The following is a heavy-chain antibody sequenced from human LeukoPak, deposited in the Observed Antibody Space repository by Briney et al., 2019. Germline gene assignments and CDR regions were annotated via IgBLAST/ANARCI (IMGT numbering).Heavy chain of an antibody. J-gene: IGHJ6*03. Sequence: PSETLSLTCAVYGGSFSGYYWSWIRQPPGKGLEWIGEINHSGSTNYNPSLKSRVNISVDTSKDQFSLKLSSVTAADTAVYYCAGTSGDIVVVPAAIRPGSGYYMDVWGKGTTVTVSS. CDR2: INHSGST. CDR3: AGTSGDIVVVPAAIRPGSGYYMDV. D-gene: IGHD2-2*02. CDR1: GGSFSGYY. V-gene: IGHV4-34*01.